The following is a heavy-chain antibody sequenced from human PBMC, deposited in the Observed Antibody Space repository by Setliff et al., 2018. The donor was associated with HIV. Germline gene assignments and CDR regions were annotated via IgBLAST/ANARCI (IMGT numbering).Heavy chain of an antibody. J-gene: IGHJ5*02. CDR3: ARYTSKVDWFDP. Sequence: PSETLSLTCTVSGGSISSSSYYWGWIRQPPGKGLEWIGSIYYSGSTYYNPSLKSRVTIFVDTSKTQFYLKLRSVTASDTAVYYCARYTSKVDWFDPWGQGTLVTVSS. CDR1: GGSISSSSYY. D-gene: IGHD2-2*02. CDR2: IYYSGST. V-gene: IGHV4-39*01.